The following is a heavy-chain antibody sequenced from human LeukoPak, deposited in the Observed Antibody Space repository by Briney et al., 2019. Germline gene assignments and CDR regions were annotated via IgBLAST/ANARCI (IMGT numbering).Heavy chain of an antibody. Sequence: ASVKVSCKVSGYTLTELSMHWVRQAPGKGREGMGGFDPEDGERIYAQKFQGRVTMTEDKSTDTAYMELSSLRSEDTAVYYCAAAMVRGGDNWFDPWGQGTLVTVSS. D-gene: IGHD3-10*01. CDR3: AAAMVRGGDNWFDP. CDR1: GYTLTELS. V-gene: IGHV1-24*01. J-gene: IGHJ5*02. CDR2: FDPEDGER.